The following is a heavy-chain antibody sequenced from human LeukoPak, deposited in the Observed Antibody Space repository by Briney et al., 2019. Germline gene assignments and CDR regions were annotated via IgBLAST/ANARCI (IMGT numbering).Heavy chain of an antibody. V-gene: IGHV4-59*01. CDR3: AENTVTTHDFEY. Sequence: SETLSLTCTVSGGSISSYNWNWIRQPPGKRLEWIGYIYYSGSTNYNPSLKSRVTIPVDTSKKQSCLKLSSVTAADPAVYYCAENTVTTHDFEYWGQGTLVTVSS. J-gene: IGHJ4*02. CDR1: GGSISSYN. D-gene: IGHD4-17*01. CDR2: IYYSGST.